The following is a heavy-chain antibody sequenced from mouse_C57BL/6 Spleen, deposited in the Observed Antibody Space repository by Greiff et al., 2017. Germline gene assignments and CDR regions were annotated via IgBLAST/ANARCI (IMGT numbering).Heavy chain of an antibody. CDR2: IRSKSNNYAT. Sequence: EVQLVESGGGLVQPKGSLKLSCAASGFSFNTYAMNWVRQAPGKGLEWVARIRSKSNNYATYYADSVKDRFTISRDDSESMLYLQMNNLKTEDTAMYYCVSQGYYAMDYWGQGTSVTVSS. J-gene: IGHJ4*01. CDR3: VSQGYYAMDY. V-gene: IGHV10-1*01. CDR1: GFSFNTYA.